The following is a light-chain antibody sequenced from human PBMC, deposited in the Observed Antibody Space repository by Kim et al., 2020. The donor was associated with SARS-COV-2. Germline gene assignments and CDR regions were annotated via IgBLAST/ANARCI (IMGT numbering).Light chain of an antibody. Sequence: LSPGEKATHSCRASRRGSSYLAWYQQKPGQAPRLLIYDASNRATSIPARFSGSRSGTDVTLTISSLEPEDFAVYYCQQRSNWPWTFGQGNKVDIK. CDR2: DAS. CDR3: QQRSNWPWT. V-gene: IGKV3-11*01. CDR1: RRGSSY. J-gene: IGKJ1*01.